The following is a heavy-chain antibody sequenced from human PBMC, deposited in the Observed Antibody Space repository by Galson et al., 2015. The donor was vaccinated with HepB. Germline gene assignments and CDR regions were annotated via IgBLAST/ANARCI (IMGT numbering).Heavy chain of an antibody. Sequence: SLRLSCAASGFTFSSYSMNWVRQAPGKGLEWVSSISHSSNYIYYADSVKGRFTISRDNAKNSLYLQMNSLRAEDTAVYYCARMRADGYNEYYFDYWGQGTLVTVSS. D-gene: IGHD5-24*01. CDR2: ISHSSNYI. CDR3: ARMRADGYNEYYFDY. V-gene: IGHV3-21*01. CDR1: GFTFSSYS. J-gene: IGHJ4*02.